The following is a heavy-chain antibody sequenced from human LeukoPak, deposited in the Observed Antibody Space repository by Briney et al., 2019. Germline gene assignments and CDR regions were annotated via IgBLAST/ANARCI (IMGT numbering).Heavy chain of an antibody. CDR3: ASRVVTAIDY. CDR1: GFTFSSYE. D-gene: IGHD2-21*02. Sequence: HPGGSLRLSCAASGFTFSSYEMNWVRQAPGKGLEWVSYISSSGSTKNYADSVKGRLTISRDNAKNSLYLQMNGLRAEDTAVYYCASRVVTAIDYWGQGTLVTVSS. V-gene: IGHV3-48*03. J-gene: IGHJ4*02. CDR2: ISSSGSTK.